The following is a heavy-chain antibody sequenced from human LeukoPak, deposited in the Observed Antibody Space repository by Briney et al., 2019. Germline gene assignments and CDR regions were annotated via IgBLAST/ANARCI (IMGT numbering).Heavy chain of an antibody. D-gene: IGHD3-3*01. Sequence: GGSLRLSCAASGFTFSSYWMSWVRQAPGKGLEWVADINQNGSEKYYADSVKGRFTISRDNAKNSLYLQMNSLRAEDTAVYYCAKTLKDRYYDFWSGYYHYYYYMDVWGKGTTVTVSS. J-gene: IGHJ6*03. V-gene: IGHV3-7*01. CDR2: INQNGSEK. CDR1: GFTFSSYW. CDR3: AKTLKDRYYDFWSGYYHYYYYMDV.